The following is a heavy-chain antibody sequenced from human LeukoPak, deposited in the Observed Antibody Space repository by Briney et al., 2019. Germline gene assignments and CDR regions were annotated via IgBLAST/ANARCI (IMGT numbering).Heavy chain of an antibody. V-gene: IGHV3-53*01. J-gene: IGHJ4*02. Sequence: GGSLRLLCAASGFTVSSNYMSWVRGAPGKGLEWVLVIYSGGSTYYADSVKGRFTISRDNSKNTLYLQMNSLRAEDTAVYYCARDPPPSDYYDSSGSDYWGQGTLVTVSS. D-gene: IGHD3-22*01. CDR1: GFTVSSNY. CDR2: IYSGGST. CDR3: ARDPPPSDYYDSSGSDY.